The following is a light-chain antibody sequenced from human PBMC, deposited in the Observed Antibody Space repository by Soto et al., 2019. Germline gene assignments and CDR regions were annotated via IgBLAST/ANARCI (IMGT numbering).Light chain of an antibody. J-gene: IGKJ2*01. CDR1: QSVSSNF. CDR3: QQFGGSPMYT. CDR2: DAS. Sequence: EVVLTQSPATLSLSPGDRATLSCRASQSVSSNFLAWYQQRPGQAPRLLISDASTRAPGIPDRFSGSGSGTEFTLGISSLEPEDLGVYYCQQFGGSPMYTFGQGTKLEIK. V-gene: IGKV3-20*01.